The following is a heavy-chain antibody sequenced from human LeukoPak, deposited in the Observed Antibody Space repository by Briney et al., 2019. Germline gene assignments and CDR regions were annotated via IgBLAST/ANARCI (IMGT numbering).Heavy chain of an antibody. J-gene: IGHJ4*02. D-gene: IGHD3-10*01. CDR3: ARDGDDENVDY. Sequence: SVEVSCKASGGTLSAYAINWVRQAPGQGLKWMGGIIRSFGIPNYAQKFQDRLTISTAGSTSTAYMELNNLRSTDTAIYYCARDGDDENVDYWGQGTLVTVSS. V-gene: IGHV1-69*05. CDR2: IIRSFGIP. CDR1: GGTLSAYA.